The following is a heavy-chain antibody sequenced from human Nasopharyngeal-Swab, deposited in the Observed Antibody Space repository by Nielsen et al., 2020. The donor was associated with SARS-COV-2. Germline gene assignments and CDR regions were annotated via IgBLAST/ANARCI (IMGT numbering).Heavy chain of an antibody. Sequence: GSLRLSCTVSGGSISSYYWSWIRQPPGKGLEWIGYIYYSGSTNYNPSLKSRVTISVDTSKNQFSLNLSSVTAADTAVYYCARVTRQDRYFDLWGRGTLVTVSS. CDR3: ARVTRQDRYFDL. V-gene: IGHV4-59*01. CDR1: GGSISSYY. J-gene: IGHJ2*01. CDR2: IYYSGST.